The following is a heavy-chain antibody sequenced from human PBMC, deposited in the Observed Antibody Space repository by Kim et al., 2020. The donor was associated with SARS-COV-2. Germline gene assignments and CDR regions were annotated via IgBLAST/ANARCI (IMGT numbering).Heavy chain of an antibody. Sequence: YAVTDKSRITINPDTSKNHFSLQLNSVTPEDTAVYYCARRRSSSGAFDIWGQGTMVTVSS. V-gene: IGHV6-1*01. J-gene: IGHJ3*02. CDR3: ARRRSSSGAFDI. D-gene: IGHD6-13*01.